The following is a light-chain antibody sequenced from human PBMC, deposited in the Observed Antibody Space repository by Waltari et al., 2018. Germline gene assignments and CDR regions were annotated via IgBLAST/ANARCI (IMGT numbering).Light chain of an antibody. J-gene: IGLJ3*02. V-gene: IGLV1-44*01. Sequence: QSVLTQPPSSSGTPGQRVTISCSGSNSNIGSNTVTLYQQFPGTAPKLLIYTNDQRPSGVTDRFAGSKSGTSASLAISGLQADDEAHYYCAAWDDNLNARVFGGGTMLTVL. CDR3: AAWDDNLNARV. CDR1: NSNIGSNT. CDR2: TND.